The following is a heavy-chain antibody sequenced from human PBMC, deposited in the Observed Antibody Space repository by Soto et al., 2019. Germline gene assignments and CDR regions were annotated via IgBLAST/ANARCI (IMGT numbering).Heavy chain of an antibody. CDR1: GGSISSYY. D-gene: IGHD6-25*01. CDR2: IYYSGST. V-gene: IGHV4-59*01. Sequence: QVQLQESGPGLVKPSETLSLTCTVSGGSISSYYWSWIRQPPGKGLEWIGYIYYSGSTNYNPSLRSRVTISVETSKNQFSLKLSSVTAADTAVYYCARPHGGSSGWDNWFDPWGQGTLVTVSS. J-gene: IGHJ5*02. CDR3: ARPHGGSSGWDNWFDP.